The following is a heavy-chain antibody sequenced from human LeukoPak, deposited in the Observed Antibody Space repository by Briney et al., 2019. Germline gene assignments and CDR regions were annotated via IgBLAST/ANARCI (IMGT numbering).Heavy chain of an antibody. V-gene: IGHV1-8*01. J-gene: IGHJ5*02. CDR1: GYTFTSND. CDR2: MNPNSGNT. Sequence: ASVKVSCKASGYTFTSNDINWVRQATGQGLERMGWMNPNSGNTGYAQKFQGRVTMTRNTSISTAYMELSSLRSEDTAVYYCARVAAPGTGDWFDPWGQGTLVTVSS. CDR3: ARVAAPGTGDWFDP. D-gene: IGHD6-13*01.